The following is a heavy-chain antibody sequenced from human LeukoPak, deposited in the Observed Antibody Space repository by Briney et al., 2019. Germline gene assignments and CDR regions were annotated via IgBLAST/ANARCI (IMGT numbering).Heavy chain of an antibody. Sequence: SETLSLTCTVSGGSISSSSYYWGWIRQPPGKGLEWIGSIYYSGSTYYNPSLKSRVTISVDRSKNQFSLKLSSVTAADTAVYYCARDACSSTSCHKNFDDWGQGTLVTVSS. CDR2: IYYSGST. CDR3: ARDACSSTSCHKNFDD. J-gene: IGHJ4*02. CDR1: GGSISSSSYY. D-gene: IGHD2-2*01. V-gene: IGHV4-39*07.